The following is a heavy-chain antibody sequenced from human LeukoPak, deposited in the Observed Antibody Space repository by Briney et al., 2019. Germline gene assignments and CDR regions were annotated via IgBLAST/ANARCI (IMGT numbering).Heavy chain of an antibody. D-gene: IGHD6-13*01. J-gene: IGHJ4*02. CDR3: AREKAAAGTVGY. Sequence: SETLSLTCAVSGGSISSGGYYWSWIRQHPGKGLEWIGYIYYSGSTYYNPSLKSRVTISVDTSKNQFSLKLSSVTAADTAVYYCAREKAAAGTVGYWGQGTLVTVSS. V-gene: IGHV4-31*11. CDR1: GGSISSGGYY. CDR2: IYYSGST.